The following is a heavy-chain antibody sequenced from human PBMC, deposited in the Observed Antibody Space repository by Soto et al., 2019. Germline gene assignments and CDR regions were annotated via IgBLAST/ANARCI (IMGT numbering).Heavy chain of an antibody. Sequence: GGSLRLSCAASGFSFSTYAMTWVRQAPGKGLEWVSTISGNGVSTYYADSVKGRLTISRDNSKNTLYLQMNGLRAEDTAVYYCAILGRGYDYGYDFDYWGQGTLVTVSS. CDR3: AILGRGYDYGYDFDY. CDR1: GFSFSTYA. J-gene: IGHJ4*02. D-gene: IGHD5-18*01. V-gene: IGHV3-23*01. CDR2: ISGNGVST.